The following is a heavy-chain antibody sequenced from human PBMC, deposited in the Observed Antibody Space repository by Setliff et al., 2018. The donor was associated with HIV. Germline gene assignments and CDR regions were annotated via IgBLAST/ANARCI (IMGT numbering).Heavy chain of an antibody. Sequence: ASVKVSCKASGYTLTDYYMHWVRQAPGQGLEWTGIINPNGGSTIYAQKFQDRVTMTRDTSTGTVYMELSSLRSEDTAVYYCAREGPLYDFWSGYIDYWGQGILVTSPQ. CDR3: AREGPLYDFWSGYIDY. CDR1: GYTLTDYY. V-gene: IGHV1-46*01. D-gene: IGHD3-3*01. J-gene: IGHJ4*02. CDR2: INPNGGST.